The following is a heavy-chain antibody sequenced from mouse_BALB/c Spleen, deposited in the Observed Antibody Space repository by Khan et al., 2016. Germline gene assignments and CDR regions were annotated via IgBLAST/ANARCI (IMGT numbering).Heavy chain of an antibody. Sequence: VRLQQSGAELVKPGASVKLSCTASGFNIKDTYMHWVKQRPEQGLEWIGRIDPANGNTKYDPKFQGKATITADTSSNTAYLQLSSLTSEGTAVYYCARGRTAFAYWGQGTLVTVSA. CDR3: ARGRTAFAY. V-gene: IGHV14-3*02. CDR1: GFNIKDTY. J-gene: IGHJ3*01. CDR2: IDPANGNT. D-gene: IGHD4-1*01.